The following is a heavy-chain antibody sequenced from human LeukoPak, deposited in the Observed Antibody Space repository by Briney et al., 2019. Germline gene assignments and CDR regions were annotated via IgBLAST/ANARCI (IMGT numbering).Heavy chain of an antibody. CDR3: VKALSITMIVVVITSDAFDI. Sequence: WGSLRLSCAASGFTFSSYAMHWVRQAPGKGLEYVSANASNRGSTYYADSVKGRFTISRDNSKNTLYLQMSSLRAEDTAVYYCVKALSITMIVVVITSDAFDIWGQGTMVTVSS. V-gene: IGHV3-64D*06. CDR1: GFTFSSYA. CDR2: NASNRGST. D-gene: IGHD3-22*01. J-gene: IGHJ3*02.